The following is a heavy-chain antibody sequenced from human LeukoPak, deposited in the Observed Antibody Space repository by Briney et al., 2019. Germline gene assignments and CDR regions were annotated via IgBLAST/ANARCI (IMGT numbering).Heavy chain of an antibody. Sequence: SETLSLTCTVSGGSISSSSYYWGWIRQPPGKGLEWIGSIYYTGSTYYNPSLKSRVTISVDTSENQFSLNLRSVTAADTAVYYCAREINYFDHWGQGTLVTVSS. V-gene: IGHV4-39*07. CDR2: IYYTGST. CDR3: AREINYFDH. J-gene: IGHJ4*02. CDR1: GGSISSSSYY.